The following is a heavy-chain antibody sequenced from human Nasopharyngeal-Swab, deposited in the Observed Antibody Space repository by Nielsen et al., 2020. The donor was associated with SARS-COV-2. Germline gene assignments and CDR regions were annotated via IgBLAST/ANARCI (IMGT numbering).Heavy chain of an antibody. CDR1: GGSISSGDYY. CDR3: ARASAGYFDL. V-gene: IGHV4-61*08. J-gene: IGHJ2*01. Sequence: GSLRLSCTVSGGSISSGDYYWSWIRQPPGKGLEWIGYIYYSGSTDYNPSLTSRVTISVDTSKNHFSLKLSSVTAADTAVYYCARASAGYFDLWGRGTLVTVSS. CDR2: IYYSGST.